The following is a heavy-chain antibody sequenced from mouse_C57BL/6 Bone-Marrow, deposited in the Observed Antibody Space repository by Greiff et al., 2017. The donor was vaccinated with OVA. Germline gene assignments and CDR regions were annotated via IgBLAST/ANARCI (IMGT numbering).Heavy chain of an antibody. Sequence: VQLKQSGAELVRPGSSVKMSCKTSGYTFTSYGINWVKQRPGQGLEWIGYIYIGNGYTEYNEKFKGKATLTSDTSSSTAYMQLSSLTSEDSAIYFCAREEDYYYGSSDWYFDVWGTGTTVTVSS. CDR2: IYIGNGYT. J-gene: IGHJ1*03. V-gene: IGHV1-58*01. CDR3: AREEDYYYGSSDWYFDV. CDR1: GYTFTSYG. D-gene: IGHD1-1*01.